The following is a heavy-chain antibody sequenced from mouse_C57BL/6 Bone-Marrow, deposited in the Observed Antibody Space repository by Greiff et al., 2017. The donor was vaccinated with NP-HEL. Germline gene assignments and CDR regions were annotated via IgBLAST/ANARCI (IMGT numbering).Heavy chain of an antibody. Sequence: QVQLQQPGAELVMPGASVKLSCKASGYTFTSYWMHWVKQRPGQGLEWIGEIDLSDSYTNYNQKFKGKSTLTVDKSSSTAYMQLSSLTSEDSAVYYCAREGHSFRRNFDYWGQDTTLTVSS. CDR1: GYTFTSYW. CDR2: IDLSDSYT. J-gene: IGHJ2*01. V-gene: IGHV1-69*01. D-gene: IGHD6-1*01. CDR3: AREGHSFRRNFDY.